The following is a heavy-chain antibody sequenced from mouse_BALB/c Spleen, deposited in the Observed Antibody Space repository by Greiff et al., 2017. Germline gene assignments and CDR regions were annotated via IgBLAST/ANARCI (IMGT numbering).Heavy chain of an antibody. Sequence: LQQPGSELVRPGASVKLSCKASGYTFTSYWMHWVKQRPGQGLEWIGNIYPGSGSTNYDEKFKSKATLTVDTSSSTAYMQLSSLTSEDSAVYYCTRGGYYYGSTLYYFDYWGQGTTLTVSS. CDR3: TRGGYYYGSTLYYFDY. D-gene: IGHD1-1*01. CDR2: IYPGSGST. CDR1: GYTFTSYW. J-gene: IGHJ2*01. V-gene: IGHV1S22*01.